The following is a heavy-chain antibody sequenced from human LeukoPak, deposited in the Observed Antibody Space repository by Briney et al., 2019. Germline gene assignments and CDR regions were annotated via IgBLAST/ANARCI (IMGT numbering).Heavy chain of an antibody. D-gene: IGHD3-10*02. CDR2: ISYDGSNK. Sequence: GGSLRLSCAASGFTFSSYAMHWVRQAPGKGLEWVAVISYDGSNKYYADSVKGRFTISRDNAKNSLYLQMNSLRAEDTAVYYCEKLGITMIGGVWGKGTTVTISS. V-gene: IGHV3-30*04. CDR1: GFTFSSYA. J-gene: IGHJ6*04. CDR3: EKLGITMIGGV.